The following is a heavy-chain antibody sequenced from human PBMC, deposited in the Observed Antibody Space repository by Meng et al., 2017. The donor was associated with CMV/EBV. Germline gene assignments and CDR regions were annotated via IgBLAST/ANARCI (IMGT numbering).Heavy chain of an antibody. CDR1: GFTFSSYA. CDR3: ARVQQGGVLRYFDWLQITPDYYYYGMDV. V-gene: IGHV3-30-3*01. Sequence: GGSLRLSCAASGFTFSSYAMHWVRQAPGKGLEWVAVISYDGSNKYYADSVKGRFTISRDNSKNTLYLQMNSLRAEDTAVYYCARVQQGGVLRYFDWLQITPDYYYYGMDVWGQGTTVTVSS. CDR2: ISYDGSNK. D-gene: IGHD3-9*01. J-gene: IGHJ6*02.